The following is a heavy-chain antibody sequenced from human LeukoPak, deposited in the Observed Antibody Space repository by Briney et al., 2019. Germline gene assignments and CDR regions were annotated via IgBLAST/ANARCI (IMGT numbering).Heavy chain of an antibody. D-gene: IGHD4-17*01. J-gene: IGHJ4*02. V-gene: IGHV4-61*02. CDR3: ASFIDYGDDADY. CDR1: GGSISSGSYY. Sequence: PSETLSLTCTVSGGSISSGSYYWSWIRQPAGKGLEWIGRIYTSGSTNYNPSLKSRVTISLDTSKNQFSLKLSSVTAADTAVYYCASFIDYGDDADYWGQGTLVTVSS. CDR2: IYTSGST.